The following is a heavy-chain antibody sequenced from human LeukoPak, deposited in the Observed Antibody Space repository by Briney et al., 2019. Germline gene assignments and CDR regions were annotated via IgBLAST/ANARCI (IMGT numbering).Heavy chain of an antibody. V-gene: IGHV3-74*01. CDR1: GFTFSGYW. J-gene: IGHJ6*03. Sequence: PGGSLRLSCAASGFTFSGYWMHWVRQAPGKGLMWVSRINGDGTRTTYADSVKGRLTISRDNAKNSVFLQMNSLRADDTAVYYCARGPSGSGGDMNYYYYYMDVWGKGTTVTVS. CDR3: ARGPSGSGGDMNYYYYYMDV. D-gene: IGHD2-21*01. CDR2: INGDGTRT.